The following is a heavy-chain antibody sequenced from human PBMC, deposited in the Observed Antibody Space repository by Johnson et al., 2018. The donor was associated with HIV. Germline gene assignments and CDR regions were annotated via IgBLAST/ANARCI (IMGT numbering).Heavy chain of an antibody. CDR2: ISGSGGST. J-gene: IGHJ3*02. CDR1: GFTFSSYA. V-gene: IGHV3-23*04. CDR3: AKDIYGYDACDI. Sequence: VQLVESGGGLVQPGGSLRLSCAASGFTFSSYAMSWVRQAPGKGLEWVSAISGSGGSTYHADSVKGRFTISRDNSNNTLYMQMKSLKAEDTAVYYCAKDIYGYDACDIWGQGTMVTVSS. D-gene: IGHD5-24*01.